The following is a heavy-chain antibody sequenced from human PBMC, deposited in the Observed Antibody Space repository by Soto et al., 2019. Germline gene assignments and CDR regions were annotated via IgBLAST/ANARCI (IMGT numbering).Heavy chain of an antibody. J-gene: IGHJ4*02. CDR3: ARDGTFGHYGDTSTYYHDS. V-gene: IGHV3-48*03. CDR2: ISSLGNTI. CDR1: GFSFSSFP. D-gene: IGHD4-17*01. Sequence: EAQLVESGGGLVRPGESLRLSCTASGFSFSSFPMNWVRQAPGRGLEWVAYISSLGNTINYGDSLGGRFSVSRDNDKNSRYLQMDSLRAEDTAVYSCARDGTFGHYGDTSTYYHDSWGQGTLVTVSS.